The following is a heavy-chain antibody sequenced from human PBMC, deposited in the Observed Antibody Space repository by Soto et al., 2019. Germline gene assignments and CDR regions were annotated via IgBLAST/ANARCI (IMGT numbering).Heavy chain of an antibody. CDR1: GGSIRSYY. D-gene: IGHD3-10*01. J-gene: IGHJ4*02. CDR3: ARHNYGSGSTYFDH. V-gene: IGHV4-59*08. CDR2: IYYSGST. Sequence: SETLSLTCTVSGGSIRSYYWSWIRQPPGKGLEWIGYIYYSGSTNYNPSLKSRVTISVDTSKNQFSLKLNSMTAADTAVYYCARHNYGSGSTYFDHWGQGTLVTVSS.